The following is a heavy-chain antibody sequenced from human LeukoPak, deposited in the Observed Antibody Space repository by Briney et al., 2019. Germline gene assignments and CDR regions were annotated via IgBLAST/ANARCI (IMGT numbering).Heavy chain of an antibody. V-gene: IGHV3-7*01. CDR2: IKQDGSEK. Sequence: GGSLRLSCAACGFIFSSYEMSWVRQAPGKGLEGVANIKQDGSEKFYVDSVKGRFTISRHNAKNSLYLQKNSLRADDTAVYYCARDWTPFDYWGQGTLVTVSS. J-gene: IGHJ4*02. CDR1: GFIFSSYE. D-gene: IGHD3/OR15-3a*01. CDR3: ARDWTPFDY.